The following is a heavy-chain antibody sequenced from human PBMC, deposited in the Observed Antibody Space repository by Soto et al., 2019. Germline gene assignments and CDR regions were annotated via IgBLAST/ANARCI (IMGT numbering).Heavy chain of an antibody. CDR1: GVSLSTTGVS. D-gene: IGHD2-2*01. J-gene: IGHJ3*01. V-gene: IGHV2-5*02. CDR2: IYWDDDK. CDR3: THSILVVPTTRNAFDL. Sequence: QITLKESGPPLVKPTQTLTLTCTFSGVSLSTTGVSVGWIRQPPGKPLERLALIYWDDDKRYSPSLKSRLIITKDTSKNQVVLVMTNMDPLDTATYYCTHSILVVPTTRNAFDLWGQGTMVTVSS.